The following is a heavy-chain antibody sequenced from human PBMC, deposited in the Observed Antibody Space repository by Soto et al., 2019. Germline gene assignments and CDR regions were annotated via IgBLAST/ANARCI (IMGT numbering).Heavy chain of an antibody. J-gene: IGHJ4*02. V-gene: IGHV3-48*01. D-gene: IGHD1-7*01. CDR3: ARDLKLGSFYD. CDR1: GFTLSSYS. Sequence: PGGSLRLSCAASGFTLSSYSMNWVRQAPGKGLEWVSYISSSSSTIYYADSVKGRFTISRDNAKNSLYLQMNSLRAEDTAVYYCARDLKLGSFYDWGQGTLVTVAS. CDR2: ISSSSSTI.